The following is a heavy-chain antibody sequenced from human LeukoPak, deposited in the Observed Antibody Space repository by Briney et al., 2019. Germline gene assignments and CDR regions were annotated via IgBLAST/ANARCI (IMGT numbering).Heavy chain of an antibody. D-gene: IGHD3-16*01. Sequence: PGGSLRLSCAASGFTFSNYAMSRVRQVPGRGLEWVSTISSRGDSTYDADSVKGRFTISRDNSKNTLFLHMNSLRAEDTAVYYCAKALGGYHFDYWGQGTLVTVSS. J-gene: IGHJ4*02. V-gene: IGHV3-23*01. CDR3: AKALGGYHFDY. CDR1: GFTFSNYA. CDR2: ISSRGDST.